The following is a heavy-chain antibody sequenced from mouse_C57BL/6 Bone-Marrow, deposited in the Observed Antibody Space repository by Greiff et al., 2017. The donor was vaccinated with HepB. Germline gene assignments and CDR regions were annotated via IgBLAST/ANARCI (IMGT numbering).Heavy chain of an antibody. CDR2: ISDGGSYT. D-gene: IGHD2-4*01. CDR1: GFTFSSYA. CDR3: ARDDYGRDY. Sequence: EVKLMESGGGLVKPGGSLKLSCAASGFTFSSYAMSWVRQTPEKRLEWVATISDGGSYTYYPDNVKGRFTISRDNAKNNLYLQMSHLKSEDTAMYYCARDDYGRDYWGQGTTLTVSS. V-gene: IGHV5-4*01. J-gene: IGHJ2*01.